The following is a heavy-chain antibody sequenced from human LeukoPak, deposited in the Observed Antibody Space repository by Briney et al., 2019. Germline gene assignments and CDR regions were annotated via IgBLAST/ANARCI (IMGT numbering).Heavy chain of an antibody. CDR2: IYYSGTT. CDR1: GGSMSSYY. V-gene: IGHV4-59*01. D-gene: IGHD3-22*01. Sequence: SETLSLTCTVSGGSMSSYYWSWIRQPPGKRLEWIGYIYYSGTTNYNPSLKSRVTISVDTSKNQFSLKLSSVTAADTAVYYCARVDSSDYKELIDYWGQGTLVTVSS. CDR3: ARVDSSDYKELIDY. J-gene: IGHJ4*02.